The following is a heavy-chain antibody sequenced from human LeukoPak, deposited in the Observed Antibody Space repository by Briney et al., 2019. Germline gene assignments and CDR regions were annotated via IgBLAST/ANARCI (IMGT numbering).Heavy chain of an antibody. D-gene: IGHD6-13*01. J-gene: IGHJ4*02. CDR1: GFTFSNYA. CDR2: ISGSGGTT. Sequence: GRSLRLSCAASGFTFSNYAMSWVRQAPGKGLEWVSGISGSGGTTYYADSVKGRFTISRDNSKNTLYLQLNSLRAEDTAIYYCARGYISRFDYWGQGTLVTVFS. CDR3: ARGYISRFDY. V-gene: IGHV3-23*01.